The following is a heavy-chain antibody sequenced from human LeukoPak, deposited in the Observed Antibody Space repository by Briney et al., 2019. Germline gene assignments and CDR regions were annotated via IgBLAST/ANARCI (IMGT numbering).Heavy chain of an antibody. CDR2: ISGSGGST. CDR1: GFTFSSYG. D-gene: IGHD4-17*01. CDR3: ANHDYGDYYFDY. Sequence: GSLRLSCAASGFTFSSYGMHWVRQAPGKGLEWVSAISGSGGSTYYADSVKGRFPISRDNSKNTLYLQMNSLRAEDTAVYYCANHDYGDYYFDYWGQGTLVTVSS. V-gene: IGHV3-23*01. J-gene: IGHJ4*02.